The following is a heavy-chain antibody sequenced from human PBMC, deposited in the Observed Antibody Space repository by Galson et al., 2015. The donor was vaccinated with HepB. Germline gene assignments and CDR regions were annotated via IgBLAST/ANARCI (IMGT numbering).Heavy chain of an antibody. CDR3: AKESPTGYWYFDL. D-gene: IGHD3-9*01. J-gene: IGHJ2*01. V-gene: IGHV3-23*01. CDR1: GFTFTNHA. Sequence: SLRLSCAASGFTFTNHAMSWVRQAPGTGLRWVSAISGSGDNTYYADSVKGRFTVSRDNSKNTLYLQMSSLRAEDSAIYYCAKESPTGYWYFDLWGRGTLVTVSS. CDR2: ISGSGDNT.